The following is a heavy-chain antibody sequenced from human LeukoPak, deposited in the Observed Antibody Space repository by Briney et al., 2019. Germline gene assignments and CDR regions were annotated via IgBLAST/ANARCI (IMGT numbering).Heavy chain of an antibody. D-gene: IGHD1-7*01. CDR2: ISAYNGNT. V-gene: IGHV1-18*01. J-gene: IGHJ1*01. CDR3: ARDSAANWNYAEYFQH. CDR1: GYTFTSYD. Sequence: ASVKVSCKASGYTFTSYDINWVRQAPGQGLEWMGWISAYNGNTNYAQKLQGRVTMTTDTSTSTAYMELRSLRSDDTAVYYCARDSAANWNYAEYFQHWGQGTLVTVSS.